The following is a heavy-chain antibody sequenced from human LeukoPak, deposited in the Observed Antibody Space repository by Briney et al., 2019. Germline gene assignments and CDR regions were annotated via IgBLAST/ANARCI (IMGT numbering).Heavy chain of an antibody. CDR1: GLIVSSNY. D-gene: IGHD4-17*01. CDR3: ARGNDYGDSHRGSFDI. J-gene: IGHJ3*02. Sequence: PGRSLRLSCAASGLIVSSNYMTWVRQAPGKGLEWVSVIYSGGSTYYADSVKDRFTISRDNSKNTLFLQMNSLRVEDTAIHYCARGNDYGDSHRGSFDIWGQGTMVIVFS. CDR2: IYSGGST. V-gene: IGHV3-53*01.